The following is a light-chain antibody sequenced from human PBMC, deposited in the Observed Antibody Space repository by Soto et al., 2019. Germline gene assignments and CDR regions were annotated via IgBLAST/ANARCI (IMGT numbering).Light chain of an antibody. V-gene: IGLV1-51*01. CDR3: GKWDSSLSDVV. CDR2: DNN. Sequence: QSVLTQPPSVSAAPGQKVTISCSGSNYNIGNNHVSWYQQLPGTAPKLLIYDNNMRPSGIPDRFSGYKSGTSVTLAITGLHTGDEADYYCGKWDSSLSDVVFGGGTQLTVL. CDR1: NYNIGNNH. J-gene: IGLJ2*01.